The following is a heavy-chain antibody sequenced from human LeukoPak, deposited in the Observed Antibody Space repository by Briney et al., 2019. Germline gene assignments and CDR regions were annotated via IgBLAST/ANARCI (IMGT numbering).Heavy chain of an antibody. CDR1: GFIFIYYW. CDR2: IKQDGSET. Sequence: PGGSLRLSCAASGFIFIYYWMTWVRQPPGKGLEWVAIIKQDGSETHYVDSVKGRFTISRDNAKNSLFLQMNSLRGEDTAVYYCARVADSGAWYFDFWGQGTLVTVSS. J-gene: IGHJ4*02. CDR3: ARVADSGAWYFDF. V-gene: IGHV3-7*01. D-gene: IGHD6-13*01.